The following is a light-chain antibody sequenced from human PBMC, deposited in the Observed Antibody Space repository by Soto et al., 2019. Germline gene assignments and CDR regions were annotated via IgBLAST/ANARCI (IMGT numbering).Light chain of an antibody. CDR2: AAS. V-gene: IGKV1-39*01. Sequence: DIQMTQSPSSLSLSIGDRITITCRSSQSISVYLNWYQKKPGTPPKLLIYAASSLQSGVPSRFIGSGSGTDFTLTISSLQPEDFASYYCQQSYRIPYTFGQGTKLEI. CDR3: QQSYRIPYT. J-gene: IGKJ2*01. CDR1: QSISVY.